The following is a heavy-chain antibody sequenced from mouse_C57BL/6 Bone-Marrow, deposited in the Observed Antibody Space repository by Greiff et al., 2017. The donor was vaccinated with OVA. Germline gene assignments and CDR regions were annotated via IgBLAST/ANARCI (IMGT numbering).Heavy chain of an antibody. CDR3: ARSYDYDGGNPSFAY. CDR2: IHPNSGST. J-gene: IGHJ3*01. D-gene: IGHD2-4*01. Sequence: QVQLQQPGAELVKPGASVKLSCKASGYTFTSYWMHWVKQRPGQGLEWIGMIHPNSGSTNYNEKFKSKATLTVDKSSSTAYMQLSSLTSEDSAVYYCARSYDYDGGNPSFAYWGQGTLVTVSA. CDR1: GYTFTSYW. V-gene: IGHV1-64*01.